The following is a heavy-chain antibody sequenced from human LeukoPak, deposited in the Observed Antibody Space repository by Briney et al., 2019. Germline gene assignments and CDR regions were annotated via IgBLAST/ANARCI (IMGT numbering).Heavy chain of an antibody. D-gene: IGHD5-18*01. CDR3: AKGLAQLWFY. V-gene: IGHV3-23*01. J-gene: IGHJ4*02. CDR1: GFTFSSYE. CDR2: ISGSGGST. Sequence: PGGSLRLSCAASGFTFSSYEMNWVRQAPGKGLEWVSAISGSGGSTYYADSVKGRFTISRDNSKNTLYLQMNSLRAEDTAVYYCAKGLAQLWFYWGQGTLVTVSS.